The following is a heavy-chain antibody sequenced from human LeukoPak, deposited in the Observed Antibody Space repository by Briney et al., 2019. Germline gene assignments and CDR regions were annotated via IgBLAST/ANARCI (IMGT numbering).Heavy chain of an antibody. V-gene: IGHV4-34*01. D-gene: IGHD6-13*01. CDR2: INHSGST. Sequence: PSETLSLTCAVYGYSLTNHYWIWIRQPPGKGLEWIGEINHSGSTNYNPSLKSRVTISVDTSKNQFFLKPSSVTAADTAVYYCARGPAAVHPWGQGTLVTVSS. CDR3: ARGPAAVHP. CDR1: GYSLTNHY. J-gene: IGHJ5*02.